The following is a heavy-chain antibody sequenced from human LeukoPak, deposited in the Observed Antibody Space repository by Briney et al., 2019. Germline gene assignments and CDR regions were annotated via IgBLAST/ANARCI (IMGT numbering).Heavy chain of an antibody. J-gene: IGHJ4*02. Sequence: PSETLSLTCTVSGGSISSYYWSWIRQPPGKGLEWIGYIYYSGSTNYNPSLKSRVTISVDTSKNQFSLKLSSVTAADTAVYYCARGITMIVVLGDWGQGTLVTVSS. V-gene: IGHV4-59*08. D-gene: IGHD3-22*01. CDR3: ARGITMIVVLGD. CDR2: IYYSGST. CDR1: GGSISSYY.